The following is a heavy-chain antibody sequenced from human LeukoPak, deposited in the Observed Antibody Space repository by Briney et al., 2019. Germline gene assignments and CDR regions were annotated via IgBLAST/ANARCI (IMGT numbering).Heavy chain of an antibody. V-gene: IGHV4-30-4*01. CDR3: ARAYLALLDI. Sequence: SETLSLTCTVSGGSISSGDYYWSWIRQPPGKGLEWIGYIYCSGSTYYNPSLKSRVTISVDMSKNQFSLKLSSVTAADTAVYYCARAYLALLDIWGQGTMVTVSS. J-gene: IGHJ3*02. CDR1: GGSISSGDYY. CDR2: IYCSGST.